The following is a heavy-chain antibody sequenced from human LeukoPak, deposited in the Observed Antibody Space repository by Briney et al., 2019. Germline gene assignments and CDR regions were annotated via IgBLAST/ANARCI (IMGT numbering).Heavy chain of an antibody. V-gene: IGHV3-21*01. CDR3: ARGRGYSGYDHFDY. Sequence: PGGSLRLSCAASGFTFSSYTMSWVRQAPGKGLEWVSSITRSSNCIYYADSLKGRITISRDNAKNSLYLQMNSLRAEDTAIYYCARGRGYSGYDHFDYWGQGTLVTVSS. J-gene: IGHJ4*02. CDR1: GFTFSSYT. D-gene: IGHD5-12*01. CDR2: ITRSSNCI.